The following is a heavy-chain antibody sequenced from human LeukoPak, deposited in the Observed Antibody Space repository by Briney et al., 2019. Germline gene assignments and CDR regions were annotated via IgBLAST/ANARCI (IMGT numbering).Heavy chain of an antibody. V-gene: IGHV3-48*03. Sequence: PGGSLRLSCAASGFTFSSYEMNWVRQAPGKGLEWVSYISSSGSTIYYADSVKGRFTISRDNAKNSLYLQMNSLRAEDTAVYYCARSEAPAAAGFDYWGQGTLVTVSS. CDR3: ARSEAPAAAGFDY. J-gene: IGHJ4*02. CDR1: GFTFSSYE. CDR2: ISSSGSTI. D-gene: IGHD6-13*01.